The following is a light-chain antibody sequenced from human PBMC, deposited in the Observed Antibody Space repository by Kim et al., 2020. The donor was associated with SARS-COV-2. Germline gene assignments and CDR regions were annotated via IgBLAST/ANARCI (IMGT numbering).Light chain of an antibody. CDR3: QQYYSTPLT. Sequence: ATINCKSSQSVLYSSNNKNYLSWYQQKPGQPPKLLIYWASTRESGVPDRFSGSESGTDFTLSISSLQAEDVAVYYCQQYYSTPLTFGGGTKVDIK. V-gene: IGKV4-1*01. J-gene: IGKJ4*01. CDR2: WAS. CDR1: QSVLYSSNNKNY.